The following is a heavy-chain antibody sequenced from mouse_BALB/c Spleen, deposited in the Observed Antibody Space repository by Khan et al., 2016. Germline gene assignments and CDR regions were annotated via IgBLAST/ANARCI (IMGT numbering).Heavy chain of an antibody. J-gene: IGHJ4*01. CDR1: GDSISSGY. Sequence: VQLKEPGPSLVKPSQILSLICSVTGDSISSGYWKWIRKFPGNKIEYMRYIRYSGTTYYNPSLKRRISITRDTSMNQVFLQLKSVTTEDTATYYCARSCDNDGDALDYWSQGTSVIVAS. CDR3: ARSCDNDGDALDY. V-gene: IGHV3-8*02. CDR2: IRYSGTT. D-gene: IGHD2-4*01.